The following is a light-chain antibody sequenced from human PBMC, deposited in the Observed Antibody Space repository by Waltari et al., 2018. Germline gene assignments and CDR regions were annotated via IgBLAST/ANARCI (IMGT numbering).Light chain of an antibody. V-gene: IGKV3-20*01. J-gene: IGKJ4*01. CDR1: QTVRTTY. CDR2: GAS. Sequence: EIVLTQSPGTLSFSPWERATLSCRASQTVRTTYVAWYQQKPGQAPTVLIYGASSRATGIPDRVSGSGSGTYFSITISSLEPEDFAVYYCQQYDISPLTFVGGTKVEIK. CDR3: QQYDISPLT.